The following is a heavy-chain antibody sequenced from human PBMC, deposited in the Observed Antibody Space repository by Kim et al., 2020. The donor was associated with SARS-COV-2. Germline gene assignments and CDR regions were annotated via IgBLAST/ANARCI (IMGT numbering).Heavy chain of an antibody. Sequence: SETLSLTCAVSGGSISSGGYSWSWIRQPPGKGLEWIGYIYHSGSTYYNPSLKSRVTISVDRSKNQFSLKLSSVTAADTAVYYCARADDILSYFDYWGQGTLVTVSS. CDR1: GGSISSGGYS. CDR3: ARADDILSYFDY. V-gene: IGHV4-30-2*01. CDR2: IYHSGST. D-gene: IGHD2-15*01. J-gene: IGHJ4*02.